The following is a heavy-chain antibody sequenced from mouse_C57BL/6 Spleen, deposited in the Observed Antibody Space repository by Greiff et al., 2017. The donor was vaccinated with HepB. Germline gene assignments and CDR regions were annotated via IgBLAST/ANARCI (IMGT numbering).Heavy chain of an antibody. J-gene: IGHJ2*01. CDR2: IYPGNSDT. CDR3: TRSGTTVVGNFDY. Sequence: EVQRVESGTVLARPGASVKMSCKTSGYTFTSYWMHWVKQRPGQGLEWIGAIYPGNSDTSYNQKFKGKAKLTAVTSASTAYMELSSLTNEDSAVYYCTRSGTTVVGNFDYWGQGTTLTVSS. V-gene: IGHV1-5*01. CDR1: GYTFTSYW. D-gene: IGHD1-1*01.